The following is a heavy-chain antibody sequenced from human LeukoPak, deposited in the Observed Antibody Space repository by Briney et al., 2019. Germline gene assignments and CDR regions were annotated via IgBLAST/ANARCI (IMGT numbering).Heavy chain of an antibody. Sequence: KTSETLSLTCTVSGGSISSSSYYWGWIRQPPGKGLEWIGSIYYSGSTYYNPSLKSRVTISVDTSKNQFSLKLSSVTAADTAVYYCARQGVSNYYDSSGYPEYFDYWGQGTLVTVSS. V-gene: IGHV4-39*01. D-gene: IGHD3-22*01. CDR3: ARQGVSNYYDSSGYPEYFDY. CDR1: GGSISSSSYY. J-gene: IGHJ4*02. CDR2: IYYSGST.